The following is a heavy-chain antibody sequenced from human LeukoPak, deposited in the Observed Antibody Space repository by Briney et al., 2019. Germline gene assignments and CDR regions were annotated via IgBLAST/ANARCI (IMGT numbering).Heavy chain of an antibody. CDR2: IYPGDSDT. CDR1: GYSFTSYW. V-gene: IGHV5-51*01. CDR3: ARSDVAVLNYFDY. Sequence: GESLKISCKGSGYSFTSYWIGWVRQMPGKGLEWMGIIYPGDSDTRYIPSFQGQVTISADKSISTAYLQWSSLKTSDTAMYYCARSDVAVLNYFDYWGQGTLVTVSS. D-gene: IGHD6-19*01. J-gene: IGHJ4*02.